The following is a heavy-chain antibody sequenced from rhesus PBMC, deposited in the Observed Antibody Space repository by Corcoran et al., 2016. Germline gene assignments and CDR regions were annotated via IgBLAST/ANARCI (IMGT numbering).Heavy chain of an antibody. V-gene: IGHV2S1*01. CDR3: ARGGSWSILLPDY. Sequence: QVTLKESGPALVKPTQTLTLTCTFSGFSLRTSGLGVGWIRQPPGKALEWLASIYLDDHKYYSTSLKSRLTISKDTSKNQVVLTMTNMDPVDTATYYCARGGSWSILLPDYWGQGVLVTVSS. D-gene: IGHD6-13*01. CDR1: GFSLRTSGLG. CDR2: IYLDDHK. J-gene: IGHJ4*01.